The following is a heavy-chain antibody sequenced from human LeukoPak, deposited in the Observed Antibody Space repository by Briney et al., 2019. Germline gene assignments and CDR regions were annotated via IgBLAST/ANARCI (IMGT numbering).Heavy chain of an antibody. CDR3: ARDPDMSSSRKYYFDY. Sequence: ASVKVSCKASGYTFTSYYMHWVRQAPGQGLEWMGMINPSGGSTSYAQKFQGRVTMTRDTSTSTVYMELSSLRSEDTAVYHCARDPDMSSSRKYYFDYWGQGTLVTVSS. CDR1: GYTFTSYY. J-gene: IGHJ4*02. CDR2: INPSGGST. D-gene: IGHD6-13*01. V-gene: IGHV1-46*01.